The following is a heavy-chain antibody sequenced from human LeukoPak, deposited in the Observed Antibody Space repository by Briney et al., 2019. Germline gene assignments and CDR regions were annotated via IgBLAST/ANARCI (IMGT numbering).Heavy chain of an antibody. CDR3: ARNGRYYDFWSGYYRGYYYMDV. CDR1: GFTFSSYS. D-gene: IGHD3-3*01. Sequence: PGGSLRLSCAASGFTFSSYSMNWVRQAPGKGLEWVSSISSSSSYIYYADSVKGRFTISRDNAKNSLYLQMNSLRAEDTAVYYCARNGRYYDFWSGYYRGYYYMDVWGKGTTVTVSS. V-gene: IGHV3-21*01. CDR2: ISSSSSYI. J-gene: IGHJ6*03.